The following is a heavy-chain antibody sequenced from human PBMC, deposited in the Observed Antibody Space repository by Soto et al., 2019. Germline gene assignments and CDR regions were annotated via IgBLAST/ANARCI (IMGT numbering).Heavy chain of an antibody. D-gene: IGHD1-26*01. CDR3: ARREIQGPIDY. J-gene: IGHJ4*02. V-gene: IGHV4-28*01. CDR2: NYYSGTT. Sequence: QVQLQESGPGLVKPSDTLSLTCAVSGYSISSSNWWGWIRQPPGKGLEWIGYNYYSGTTYYNPSLMGRVTMSVGTSKKQFSLKLTSVTAVDTAVYYCARREIQGPIDYWGQGTLVTVSS. CDR1: GYSISSSNW.